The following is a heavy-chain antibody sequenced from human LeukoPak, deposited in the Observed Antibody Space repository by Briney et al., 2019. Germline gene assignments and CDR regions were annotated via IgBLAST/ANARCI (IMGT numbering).Heavy chain of an antibody. CDR3: AKSSGSNRVLDY. D-gene: IGHD3-10*01. CDR1: GFTFSSCA. V-gene: IGHV3-23*01. Sequence: GGSLRLSCAASGFTFSSCAVSWVRQAPGKGLEWVSVISGSGGSTYHADSVKGRFTISRDNSKNTLYLQMNSLRAEDTAVYYCAKSSGSNRVLDYWGQGTLVTVSS. J-gene: IGHJ4*02. CDR2: ISGSGGST.